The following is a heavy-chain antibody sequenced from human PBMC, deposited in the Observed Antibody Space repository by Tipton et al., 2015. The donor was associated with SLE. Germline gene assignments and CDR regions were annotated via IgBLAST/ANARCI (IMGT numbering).Heavy chain of an antibody. Sequence: TLSLTCTVSGGSISSGPFYWSWVRQPAGKGLEWVGHFSTSGSTNYNPSLKSRVTISGDMSKNQFSLKLSSVTAADTAVYYCVKHVWGSYRFNWFDPWGQGTLVTVSS. CDR3: VKHVWGSYRFNWFDP. J-gene: IGHJ5*02. V-gene: IGHV4-61*09. CDR2: FSTSGST. D-gene: IGHD3-16*02. CDR1: GGSISSGPFY.